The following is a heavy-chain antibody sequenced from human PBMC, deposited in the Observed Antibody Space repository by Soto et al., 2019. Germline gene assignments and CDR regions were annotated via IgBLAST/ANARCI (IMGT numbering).Heavy chain of an antibody. Sequence: GASVKVSYKASGYTFTSYDINWVRQATGQGLEWMGWMNPNSGNTGYAQKFQGRVTMTRNTSISTAYMELSSLRSEDTAVYYCARGRSIAARPAYYGMDVWGQGTRVTVSS. CDR1: GYTFTSYD. V-gene: IGHV1-8*01. CDR2: MNPNSGNT. CDR3: ARGRSIAARPAYYGMDV. J-gene: IGHJ6*02. D-gene: IGHD6-6*01.